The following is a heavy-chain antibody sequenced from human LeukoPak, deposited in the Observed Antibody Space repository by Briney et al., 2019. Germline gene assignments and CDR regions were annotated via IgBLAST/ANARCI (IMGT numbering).Heavy chain of an antibody. CDR1: GGSISSYY. J-gene: IGHJ4*02. D-gene: IGHD1-26*01. V-gene: IGHV4-59*01. CDR3: ARGEPSGSCDY. Sequence: PSETLSLTCTVSGGSISSYYWSWIRQPPGKGLEWIGYIYYSGSTNYNPSLKSRVTISVDTSKNQFSLKLSSVTAADTAVYYCARGEPSGSCDYWGQGTLVTVSS. CDR2: IYYSGST.